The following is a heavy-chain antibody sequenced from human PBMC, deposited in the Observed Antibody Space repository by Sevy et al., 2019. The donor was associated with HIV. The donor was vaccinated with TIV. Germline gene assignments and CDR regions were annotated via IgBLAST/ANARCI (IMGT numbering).Heavy chain of an antibody. CDR1: GFTFGSYA. CDR3: ARERDRQALNV. V-gene: IGHV3-30-3*01. J-gene: IGHJ3*01. D-gene: IGHD6-6*01. Sequence: GGSLRLSCAASGFTFGSYAMHWVRQAPGKGLEWLAFISYDGSRKYYADSVKGRFTISKDNSKNTLFMQVNSLRAEDTALYYGARERDRQALNVWGQGTMVTVSS. CDR2: ISYDGSRK.